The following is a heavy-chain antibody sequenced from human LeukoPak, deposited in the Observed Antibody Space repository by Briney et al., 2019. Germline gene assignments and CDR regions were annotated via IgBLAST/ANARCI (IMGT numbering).Heavy chain of an antibody. CDR1: GYSISSGYY. CDR3: ARGLDSSRGG. V-gene: IGHV4-38-2*02. J-gene: IGHJ4*02. D-gene: IGHD3-22*01. Sequence: SETLSLTCTVSGYSISSGYYWGWIRQPPGKGLEWIGSIYHSGSTYYNPSLKSRVTISVDKSKNQFSLKLSSVTAADTAVYYCARGLDSSRGGWGQGTLVTVSS. CDR2: IYHSGST.